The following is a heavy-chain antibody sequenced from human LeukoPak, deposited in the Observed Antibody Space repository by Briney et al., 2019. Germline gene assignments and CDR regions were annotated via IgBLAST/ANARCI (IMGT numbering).Heavy chain of an antibody. CDR2: INHSGST. J-gene: IGHJ3*02. CDR3: ARAPYYYDSSGPTGDAFDI. V-gene: IGHV4-34*01. D-gene: IGHD3-22*01. Sequence: SETLSLTCAVYGGSFSGYYWIWIRQPPGKGLEWIGEINHSGSTNYNPSLKSRVTISVDTSKNQFSLKLSSVTAADTAVYYCARAPYYYDSSGPTGDAFDIWGQGTMVTVSS. CDR1: GGSFSGYY.